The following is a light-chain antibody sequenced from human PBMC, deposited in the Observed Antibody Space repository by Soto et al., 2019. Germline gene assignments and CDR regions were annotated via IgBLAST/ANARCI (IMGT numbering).Light chain of an antibody. CDR1: QSVSSGY. CDR3: QQYGSSPPMYT. CDR2: GAS. V-gene: IGKV3-20*01. J-gene: IGKJ2*01. Sequence: EIVLTQSPGTLSLSPGESATLSCRASQSVSSGYLAWYQQKPGQAPRLLIYGASSRATGIPDRFSGSGSGTDFTLTISRLEPEDFAVYYCQQYGSSPPMYTFGQGTKLEIK.